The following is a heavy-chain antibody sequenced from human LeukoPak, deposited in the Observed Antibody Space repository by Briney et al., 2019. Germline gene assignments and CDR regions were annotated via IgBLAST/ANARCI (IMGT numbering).Heavy chain of an antibody. CDR2: INHSGST. D-gene: IGHD6-13*01. J-gene: IGHJ4*02. CDR1: GGSFSGYY. CDR3: ARAFRWSYFDY. V-gene: IGHV4-34*01. Sequence: SETLSLTCAVYGGSFSGYYWSWIRQPPGKGLEWIGEINHSGSTNYNPSLKSRVTMSVDTSKNQFSLKLSSVTAADTAVYYCARAFRWSYFDYWGQGTLVTVSS.